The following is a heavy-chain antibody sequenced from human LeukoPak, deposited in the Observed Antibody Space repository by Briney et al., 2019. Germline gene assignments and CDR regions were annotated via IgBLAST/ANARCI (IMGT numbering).Heavy chain of an antibody. Sequence: ASVKVSCKASGYTFTSYGTNWVRQAPGQGLEWMGWINTNNVNRNYAQKLQGRVTMTTDTSTNTAYMELMSLTSDDTAVYYCARAGQLDYWGQGTLVTVPS. CDR3: ARAGQLDY. CDR2: INTNNVNR. CDR1: GYTFTSYG. D-gene: IGHD1-1*01. J-gene: IGHJ4*02. V-gene: IGHV1-18*01.